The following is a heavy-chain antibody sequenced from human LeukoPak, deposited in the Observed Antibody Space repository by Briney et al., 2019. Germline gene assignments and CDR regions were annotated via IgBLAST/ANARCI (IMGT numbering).Heavy chain of an antibody. CDR2: MSYDGRNK. CDR1: GFTFSTYG. Sequence: GGSLRLSCAASGFTFSTYGMHWVRQAPGKGLQWVAVMSYDGRNKDFVDSVKGRFTISRDNSKNTLYLQMNSLRAEDTAVYYCATLSGYQWDYWGQGTLVTVSS. D-gene: IGHD3-22*01. V-gene: IGHV3-30*03. CDR3: ATLSGYQWDY. J-gene: IGHJ4*02.